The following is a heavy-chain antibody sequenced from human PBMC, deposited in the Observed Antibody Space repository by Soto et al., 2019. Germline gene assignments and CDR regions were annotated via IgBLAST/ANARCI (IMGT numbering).Heavy chain of an antibody. CDR1: GGPFSSYT. V-gene: IGHV1-69*02. D-gene: IGHD6-13*01. J-gene: IGHJ5*02. Sequence: SVKVSCKASGGPFSSYTISWGRQAPGQGLEWMGRIIPILGIANYAQKFQGRVTITADKSTSTAYMELSSLRSEDTAVYYCARRIAAAGTYNWFDPWGQGTLVTVSS. CDR2: IIPILGIA. CDR3: ARRIAAAGTYNWFDP.